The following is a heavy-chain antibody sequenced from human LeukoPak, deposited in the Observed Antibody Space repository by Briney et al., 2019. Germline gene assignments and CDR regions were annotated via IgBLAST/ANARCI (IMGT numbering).Heavy chain of an antibody. D-gene: IGHD1-14*01. CDR2: ISYDGRNK. V-gene: IGHV3-30*04. J-gene: IGHJ6*02. Sequence: PGGSLRLSCAASGFTFSSHAIHWVRQAPGKGREWVAVISYDGRNKYYADSVKARFTISRDNSKNTLDLQMNSLRADDTAMYYCARDLTGSMDVWGQGTTVTVSS. CDR1: GFTFSSHA. CDR3: ARDLTGSMDV.